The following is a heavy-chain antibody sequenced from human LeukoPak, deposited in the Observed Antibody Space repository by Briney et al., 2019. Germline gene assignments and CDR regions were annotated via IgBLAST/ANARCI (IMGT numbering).Heavy chain of an antibody. V-gene: IGHV3-30*03. Sequence: GRSLRLSCAASGFTFSSYGMHWVRQAPGKGLEWVAVISYDGSNKYYADSVKGRFTISRDNSKNTLYLQMNSLRAEDTAVYYCAREEGLLSKDTAMVTDDAFDIWGQGTMVTVSS. CDR1: GFTFSSYG. D-gene: IGHD5-18*01. CDR2: ISYDGSNK. CDR3: AREEGLLSKDTAMVTDDAFDI. J-gene: IGHJ3*02.